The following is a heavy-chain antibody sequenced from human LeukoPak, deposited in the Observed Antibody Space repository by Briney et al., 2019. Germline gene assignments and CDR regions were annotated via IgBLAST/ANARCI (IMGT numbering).Heavy chain of an antibody. V-gene: IGHV3-21*04. CDR1: GFTFSSYS. Sequence: KPGGSLRLSCAASGFTFSSYSMNWVRQAPGKGLEWVSSISSSSSYIYYADSVKGRFTISRDNAKNSLYLQMNSLRAEDTALYYCARGVSHYSNYYYYYYMDVWGKGTTVTVSS. D-gene: IGHD4-11*01. J-gene: IGHJ6*03. CDR2: ISSSSSYI. CDR3: ARGVSHYSNYYYYYYMDV.